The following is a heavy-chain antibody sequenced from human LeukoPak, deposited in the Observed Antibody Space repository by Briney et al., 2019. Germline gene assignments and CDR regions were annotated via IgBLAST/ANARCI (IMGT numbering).Heavy chain of an antibody. Sequence: SETLSLTCTVSGGSISSYYWSWIRQLPGKGLEWIGYIYYSGSTNYNPSLKSRVTISVDTSKNQFSLKLSSVTAADTAVYYCARVEDAFDIWGQGTMVTVSS. CDR2: IYYSGST. V-gene: IGHV4-59*01. J-gene: IGHJ3*02. CDR1: GGSISSYY. D-gene: IGHD1-1*01. CDR3: ARVEDAFDI.